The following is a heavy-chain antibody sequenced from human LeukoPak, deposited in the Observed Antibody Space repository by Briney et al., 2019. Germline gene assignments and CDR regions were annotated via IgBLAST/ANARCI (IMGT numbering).Heavy chain of an antibody. Sequence: GSLRLSCAASGFTFNNYVMSWVRQAPGKGLVWVSRINSDGSSTTYADSVKGRFTISRDNAKNTLYLQMNSLRAEDTAVYFCARDYGRSRDYGMDVWGQGTTVTVSS. CDR2: INSDGSST. D-gene: IGHD3-10*01. CDR3: ARDYGRSRDYGMDV. V-gene: IGHV3-74*01. CDR1: GFTFNNYV. J-gene: IGHJ6*02.